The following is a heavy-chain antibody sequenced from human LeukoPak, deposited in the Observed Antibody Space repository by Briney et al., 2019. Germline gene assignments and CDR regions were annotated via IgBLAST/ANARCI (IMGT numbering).Heavy chain of an antibody. CDR2: IYYSGST. J-gene: IGHJ5*02. CDR3: ARGMGWFDP. Sequence: TSETLSLTCTVSGGSISGSCCYWGWIRQPPGKGLEWIGSIYYSGSTYYNPSLKSRVTISVDTSKNQFSLKLSSVTAADTAVYYCARGMGWFDPWGQGTLVTVSS. D-gene: IGHD1-14*01. CDR1: GGSISGSCCY. V-gene: IGHV4-39*01.